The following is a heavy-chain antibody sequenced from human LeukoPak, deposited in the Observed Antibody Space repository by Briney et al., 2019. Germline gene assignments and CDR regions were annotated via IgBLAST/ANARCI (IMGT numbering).Heavy chain of an antibody. J-gene: IGHJ4*02. Sequence: PSETLSLTCIVSGGSMNTYYWSWIRQAPGKGLEWIGYVSYSGNTNYNPSLKSRVTISVDTSKNQFSLKLISVTAADTAMYYCARDDDFGDHEPFDYWGQGTLVTVSS. CDR2: VSYSGNT. D-gene: IGHD4-17*01. CDR1: GGSMNTYY. CDR3: ARDDDFGDHEPFDY. V-gene: IGHV4-59*01.